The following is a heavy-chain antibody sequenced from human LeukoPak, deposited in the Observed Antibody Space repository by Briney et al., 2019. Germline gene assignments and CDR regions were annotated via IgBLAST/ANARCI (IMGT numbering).Heavy chain of an antibody. CDR2: IIPILGIA. CDR3: ASLSDCGGVCYSSLDRYYYYGMDV. CDR1: GGTFSSYA. V-gene: IGHV1-69*04. Sequence: SVKVSCKASGGTFSSYAISWVRQAPGQGLEWMGRIIPILGIANYAQKFQGRVTITADKSTSTAYMELSSLRSEDTAVYYCASLSDCGGVCYSSLDRYYYYGMDVWGQGTTVTVSS. J-gene: IGHJ6*02. D-gene: IGHD2-21*02.